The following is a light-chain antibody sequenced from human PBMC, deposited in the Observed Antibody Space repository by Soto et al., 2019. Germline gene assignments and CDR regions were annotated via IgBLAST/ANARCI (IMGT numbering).Light chain of an antibody. J-gene: IGKJ1*01. CDR2: DAS. CDR1: HGISSY. Sequence: QVSHSLSSVSASIRDRVTITCLACHGISSYLCWYQQKPGQAPNLLIYDASSLESGVPSRFSGSGSGTEFTLTISSLQPEDFATYYCQQLNSYSWTFGQGTMVDVK. CDR3: QQLNSYSWT. V-gene: IGKV1-9*01.